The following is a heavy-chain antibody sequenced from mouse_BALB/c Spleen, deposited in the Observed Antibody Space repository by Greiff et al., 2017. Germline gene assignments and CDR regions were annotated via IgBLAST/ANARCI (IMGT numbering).Heavy chain of an antibody. Sequence: QVQLQQSGPELVKPGASVKMSCKASGYTFTSYYIHWVKQRPGQGLEWIGWIYPGDGSTKYNEKFKGKATLTADKSSSTAYMQLSSLTSENSAVYFCARGGFDYWGQGTTLTVSS. CDR1: GYTFTSYY. J-gene: IGHJ2*01. CDR3: ARGGFDY. V-gene: IGHV1S56*01. CDR2: IYPGDGST.